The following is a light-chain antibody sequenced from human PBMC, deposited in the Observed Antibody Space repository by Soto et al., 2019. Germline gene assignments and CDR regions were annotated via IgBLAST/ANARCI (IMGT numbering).Light chain of an antibody. CDR2: GAS. V-gene: IGKV3-11*01. CDR3: QQRSNWPPAT. J-gene: IGKJ5*01. Sequence: VLTQSPATLPLSPGERATLSCRASQSVSSYLAWYQQKPGQAPRLLIYGASNRATGIPARFSGSRSGTEFTLTISSLEPEDFAVYYCQQRSNWPPATFGQGTRLEI. CDR1: QSVSSY.